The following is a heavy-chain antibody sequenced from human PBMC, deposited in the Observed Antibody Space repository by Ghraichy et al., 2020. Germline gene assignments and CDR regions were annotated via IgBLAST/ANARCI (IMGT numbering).Heavy chain of an antibody. CDR1: GGSISSYY. V-gene: IGHV4-59*08. CDR2: IYYSGST. CDR3: ARAYIVVVPAAIIWFDP. Sequence: SETLSLTCTVSGGSISSYYWSWIRQPPGKGLEWIGYIYYSGSTNYNPSLKSRVTISVDTSKNQFSLKLSSVTAADTAVYYCARAYIVVVPAAIIWFDPWGQGTLVIVSS. D-gene: IGHD2-2*01. J-gene: IGHJ5*02.